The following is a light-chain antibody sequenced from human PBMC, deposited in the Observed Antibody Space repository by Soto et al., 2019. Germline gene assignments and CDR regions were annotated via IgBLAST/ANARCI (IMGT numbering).Light chain of an antibody. CDR1: QTVSGL. J-gene: IGKJ4*01. Sequence: EIVLTQSPDTLSLSPGERATLSCRASQTVSGLLAWYQHKPGQAPRLLIYDASSRAAGIPASFSGSGSGTDFTLTISGLDLEDFVVYYCQQRISWPLTFGGGTKVEIK. CDR3: QQRISWPLT. V-gene: IGKV3-11*01. CDR2: DAS.